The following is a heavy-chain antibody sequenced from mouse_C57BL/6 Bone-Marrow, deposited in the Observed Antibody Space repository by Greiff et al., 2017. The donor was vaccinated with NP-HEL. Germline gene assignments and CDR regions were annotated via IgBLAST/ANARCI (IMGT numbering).Heavy chain of an antibody. V-gene: IGHV5-17*01. J-gene: IGHJ4*01. D-gene: IGHD2-4*01. Sequence: EVQVVESGGGLVKPGGSLKLSCAASGFTFSDYGMHWVRQAPEKGLEWVAYISRGSSTIYYADTVKGRFTISRDNAKNTLFLQMTSLRSEDTAMYYCARGDDYDGFDYWGQGTSVTVSA. CDR2: ISRGSSTI. CDR3: ARGDDYDGFDY. CDR1: GFTFSDYG.